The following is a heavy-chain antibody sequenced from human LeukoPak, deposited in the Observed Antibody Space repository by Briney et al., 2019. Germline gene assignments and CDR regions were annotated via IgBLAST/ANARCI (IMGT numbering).Heavy chain of an antibody. CDR2: IYYSGST. CDR1: GGSISSYY. D-gene: IGHD3-22*01. V-gene: IGHV4-59*01. J-gene: IGHJ4*02. Sequence: SETLSLTCTVSGGSISSYYWSWIRQPPGKGLEWIGYIYYSGSTNYNPSLKSRVTISVDTSKNQFSLKLSSVIAADTAVYYCARHYYDSSGYYFSHFDYWGQGTLVTVSS. CDR3: ARHYYDSSGYYFSHFDY.